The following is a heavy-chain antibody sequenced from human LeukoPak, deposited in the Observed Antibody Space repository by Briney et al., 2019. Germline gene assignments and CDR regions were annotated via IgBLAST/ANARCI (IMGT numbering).Heavy chain of an antibody. V-gene: IGHV4-4*07. CDR2: IYTSGST. Sequence: SETLSLTCTVSGGFMRSYYWIWLRQPAGKGLEWIGRIYTSGSTNYNPSLKSRVTMSVDTSKNQFSLKLSSVTAADTAVYYCARYSNKYYFDYWGQGTLVTVSS. J-gene: IGHJ4*02. CDR3: ARYSNKYYFDY. CDR1: GGFMRSYY. D-gene: IGHD4-11*01.